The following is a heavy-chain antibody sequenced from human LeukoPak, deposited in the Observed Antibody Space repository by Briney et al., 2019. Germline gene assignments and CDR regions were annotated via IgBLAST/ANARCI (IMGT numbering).Heavy chain of an antibody. V-gene: IGHV4-61*02. CDR3: ARNGYGSGGTY. Sequence: TLSLTCTVSGGSISSGSSYWSWIRQPAGKGLEWIGRIHNSGITHYNPSLQSRVTISLEKSKNQFSLRLSSVAAADTAVYYCARNGYGSGGTYWGQGTLVTVSS. J-gene: IGHJ4*02. CDR2: IHNSGIT. CDR1: GGSISSGSSY. D-gene: IGHD3-10*01.